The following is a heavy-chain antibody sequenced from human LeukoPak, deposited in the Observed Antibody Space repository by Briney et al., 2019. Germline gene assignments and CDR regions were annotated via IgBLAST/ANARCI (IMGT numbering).Heavy chain of an antibody. D-gene: IGHD3-3*01. Sequence: GGSLRLSCAASGFTFSSYSMNWVRQAPGKGLEWVSYISTSSSTIYYADSVKGRFTISRDNAKNSLYLQMNSLRAEDTAVYYCARDKAIFGVVIGRNDYWGQGTLVTVSP. CDR2: ISTSSSTI. CDR3: ARDKAIFGVVIGRNDY. V-gene: IGHV3-48*01. CDR1: GFTFSSYS. J-gene: IGHJ4*02.